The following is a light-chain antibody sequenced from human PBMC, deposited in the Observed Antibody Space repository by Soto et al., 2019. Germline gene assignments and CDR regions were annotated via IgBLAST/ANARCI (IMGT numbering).Light chain of an antibody. J-gene: IGLJ1*01. CDR2: ANS. CDR1: SSNIGAGFD. V-gene: IGLV1-40*01. CDR3: QSYDSSLGASV. Sequence: QSVLTQPPSVSGAPGQRVTISCTGGSSNIGAGFDVHWYQQFPGAAPKLLIYANSNRPSGVPDRFSGSKSGTSASLAITGLQAEDEADYYCQSYDSSLGASVFGTGTKLTVL.